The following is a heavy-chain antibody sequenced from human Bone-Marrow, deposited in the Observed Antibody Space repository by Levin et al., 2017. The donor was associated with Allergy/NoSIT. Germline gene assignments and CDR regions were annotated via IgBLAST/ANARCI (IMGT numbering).Heavy chain of an antibody. J-gene: IGHJ4*02. D-gene: IGHD2-2*01. Sequence: SETLSLTCTVSGGSISSGGYYWSWIRQHPGKGLEWIGYIYYSGSTYYNPSLKSRVTISVDTSKNQFSLKLSSVTAADTAVYYCARTFQLLRAVDYWGQGTLVTVSS. CDR1: GGSISSGGYY. CDR3: ARTFQLLRAVDY. CDR2: IYYSGST. V-gene: IGHV4-31*03.